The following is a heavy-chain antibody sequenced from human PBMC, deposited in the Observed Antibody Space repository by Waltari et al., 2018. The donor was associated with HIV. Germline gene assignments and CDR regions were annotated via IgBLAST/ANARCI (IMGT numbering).Heavy chain of an antibody. D-gene: IGHD3-22*01. J-gene: IGHJ3*02. CDR2: INHSGST. CDR3: ARGHRQFITMIVVVTDGDAFDI. Sequence: QVRLQPWGAGLLKPSETLSLTCAVYGGSFSGYSWSWIRQPPGKELEWSGEINHSGSTNYNPSLKSRVTISVDTSKNQFSLSLSSVTAADTAVYYCARGHRQFITMIVVVTDGDAFDIWGQGTKVTVSS. CDR1: GGSFSGYS. V-gene: IGHV4-34*01.